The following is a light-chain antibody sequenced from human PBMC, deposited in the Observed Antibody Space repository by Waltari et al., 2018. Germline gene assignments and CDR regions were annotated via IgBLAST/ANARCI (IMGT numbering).Light chain of an antibody. CDR3: CSYAGSDTFVV. CDR1: SSDVGSYNL. Sequence: QSALTQPASVSGSPGQSITISCTGTSSDVGSYNLSPWYQQHPDKAPKLMIYEVSNRPSGVPGRFSGSKSGQPASLASSGLQAEDEADYYCCSYAGSDTFVVLGGGTKLTVL. V-gene: IGLV2-23*02. J-gene: IGLJ2*01. CDR2: EVS.